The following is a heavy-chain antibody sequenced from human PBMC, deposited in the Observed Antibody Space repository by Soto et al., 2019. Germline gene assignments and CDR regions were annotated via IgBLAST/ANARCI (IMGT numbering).Heavy chain of an antibody. CDR3: ARDRSYSLDV. Sequence: EVQLVESGGGLLQPGGSLRLSCAVSGSTFSNDWMHWVRQAPGKGLVWVSHINSDGSSTNYSDFVKGRITIARDNAKNPVYLQMNSLRAEDTAVYYCARDRSYSLDVWGQGTTVTVSS. J-gene: IGHJ6*02. CDR2: INSDGSST. CDR1: GSTFSNDW. V-gene: IGHV3-74*01.